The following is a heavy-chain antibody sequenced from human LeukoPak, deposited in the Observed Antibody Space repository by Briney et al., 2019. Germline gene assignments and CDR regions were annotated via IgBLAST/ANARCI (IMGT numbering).Heavy chain of an antibody. D-gene: IGHD3-3*01. CDR3: ARHAYYDFWSGYYPFQH. V-gene: IGHV4-59*08. CDR1: GGWGGDYY. Sequence: SETLSLTCTVSGGWGGDYYWSWIRQPPGKGLEWIGYIYSSGSTSYNPSLKSRLTISVDASKNQFSLKLSSVTAADTAVYYCARHAYYDFWSGYYPFQHWGQGTLVTVSS. CDR2: IYSSGST. J-gene: IGHJ1*01.